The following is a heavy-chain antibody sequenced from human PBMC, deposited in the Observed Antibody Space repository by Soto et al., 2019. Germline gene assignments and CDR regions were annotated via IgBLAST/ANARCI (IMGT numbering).Heavy chain of an antibody. V-gene: IGHV1-18*01. J-gene: IGHJ4*02. CDR3: ARDGPIAAAGPTGFAY. D-gene: IGHD6-13*01. CDR1: GYTFTSYG. CDR2: ISAYNGNT. Sequence: ASVKVSCKASGYTFTSYGISWVRQAPGQGLEWMGWISAYNGNTNYAQKLQGRVTMTTDTSTSTAYMELRSLRSDDTAVYYCARDGPIAAAGPTGFAYWGQGTLFTVSS.